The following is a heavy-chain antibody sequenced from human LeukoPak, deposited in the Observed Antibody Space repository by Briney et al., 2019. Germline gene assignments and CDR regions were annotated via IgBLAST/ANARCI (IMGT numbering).Heavy chain of an antibody. D-gene: IGHD1-26*01. CDR2: IIPILGIA. CDR1: VLTFSSYA. J-gene: IGHJ4*02. Sequence: SVKVSCKASVLTFSSYAISWVRQAPGQGLEWMGRIIPILGIANYAQKFQGRVTITADKSTSTAYMELSSLRSEDTAVYYCASDSGYVHYWGQGTLVTVSS. V-gene: IGHV1-69*04. CDR3: ASDSGYVHY.